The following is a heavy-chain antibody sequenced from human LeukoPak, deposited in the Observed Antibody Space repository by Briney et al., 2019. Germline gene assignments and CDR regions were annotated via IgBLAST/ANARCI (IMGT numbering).Heavy chain of an antibody. J-gene: IGHJ4*02. CDR2: ISSSSSYI. CDR1: GFTFSSYS. Sequence: GGSLRLSGAASGFTFSSYSMNWVRQAPGKGLEWVSSISSSSSYIYYADSVKGRFTISRDNAKNSLYLQMNSLRAEDTAVYYCARDLRSGSYSYWGQGTLVTVSS. V-gene: IGHV3-21*01. D-gene: IGHD1-26*01. CDR3: ARDLRSGSYSY.